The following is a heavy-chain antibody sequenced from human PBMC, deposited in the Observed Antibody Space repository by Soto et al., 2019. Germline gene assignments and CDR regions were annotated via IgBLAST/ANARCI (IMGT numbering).Heavy chain of an antibody. V-gene: IGHV3-30-3*01. CDR2: ISYDGSNK. Sequence: QVQLVESGGGVVQPGRSLRLSCAASGFTFSSYAMHWVRQAPGKGLEWVAVISYDGSNKYYADSVKGRFTISRDNSKNTLYLQIKSLRAEDTAVSYCASPLWRNDYNWGYFDLWGRGNLVTVSS. CDR1: GFTFSSYA. CDR3: ASPLWRNDYNWGYFDL. D-gene: IGHD4-4*01. J-gene: IGHJ2*01.